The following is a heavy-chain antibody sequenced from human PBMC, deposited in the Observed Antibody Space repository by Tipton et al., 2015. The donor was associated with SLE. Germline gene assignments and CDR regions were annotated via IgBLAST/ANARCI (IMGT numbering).Heavy chain of an antibody. V-gene: IGHV4-38-2*02. Sequence: GLVKPSETLSLTCTVSGYSISSGYYWGRIRQPPGKGLEWIGEINHSGSTNYNPSVKSRVTISVDTSKNHSSLKLISVPAADTAVYYCARGGRSAYLRPVRLGRGVWGQGTTVTVSS. CDR3: ARGGRSAYLRPVRLGRGV. J-gene: IGHJ6*02. D-gene: IGHD3-3*01. CDR1: GYSISSGYY. CDR2: INHSGST.